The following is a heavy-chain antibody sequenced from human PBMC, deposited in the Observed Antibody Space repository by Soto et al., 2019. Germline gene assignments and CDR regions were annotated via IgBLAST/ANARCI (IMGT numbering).Heavy chain of an antibody. D-gene: IGHD1-26*01. J-gene: IGHJ3*02. CDR3: AKDKPLPWELSDPDAFDI. Sequence: EVQLLESGGGLVQPGGSLRLSCAASGFTFSSYAMSWVRQAPGKGLEWVSAISGSGGSTYYADSVKGRFTISRDNSKNTLYLQMNSLRAEDTAVYYCAKDKPLPWELSDPDAFDIWGQGTMVTVSS. CDR2: ISGSGGST. CDR1: GFTFSSYA. V-gene: IGHV3-23*01.